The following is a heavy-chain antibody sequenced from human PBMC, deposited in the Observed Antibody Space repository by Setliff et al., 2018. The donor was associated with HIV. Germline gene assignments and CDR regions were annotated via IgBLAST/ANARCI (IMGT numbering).Heavy chain of an antibody. CDR3: ARDRYYDSSGYYWFDAFDI. CDR2: INPNSGGT. D-gene: IGHD3-22*01. CDR1: GYTFTGYY. V-gene: IGHV1-2*02. J-gene: IGHJ3*02. Sequence: ASVKVSCKASGYTFTGYYMHWVRQAPGQGIEWMGWINPNSGGTNYAQKFQGRVTMTRDTSISTAYMELSRLRSDDTAVYYCARDRYYDSSGYYWFDAFDIWGQGTMVTVS.